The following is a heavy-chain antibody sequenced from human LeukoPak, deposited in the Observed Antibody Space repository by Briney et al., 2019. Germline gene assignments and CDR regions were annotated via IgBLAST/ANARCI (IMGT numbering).Heavy chain of an antibody. CDR3: ASTSWSGYDY. CDR1: GFTFSSYA. J-gene: IGHJ4*02. V-gene: IGHV3-7*01. CDR2: IKPDGSEK. Sequence: GGSLRLSCAASGFTFSSYAMTWVRQAPGKGLEWVANIKPDGSEKYYVDSVKGRFIVSRDNAKNSLYLQMNSLRVEDTAVYYCASTSWSGYDYWGQGTLVTVSS. D-gene: IGHD3-3*01.